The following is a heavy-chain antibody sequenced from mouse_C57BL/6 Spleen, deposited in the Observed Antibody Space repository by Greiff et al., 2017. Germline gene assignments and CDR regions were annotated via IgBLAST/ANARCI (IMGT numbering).Heavy chain of an antibody. Sequence: VQLKESGAELVKPGASVKLSCTASGFNIKDYYMHWVKQRTEQGLEWIGRIDPEDGETKYAPKFQGKASITADTAANTAYLQLSSLTSEDTAVYYCARSKYYGSSPYAMDYWGQGTSVTVSS. J-gene: IGHJ4*01. V-gene: IGHV14-2*01. CDR2: IDPEDGET. D-gene: IGHD1-1*01. CDR1: GFNIKDYY. CDR3: ARSKYYGSSPYAMDY.